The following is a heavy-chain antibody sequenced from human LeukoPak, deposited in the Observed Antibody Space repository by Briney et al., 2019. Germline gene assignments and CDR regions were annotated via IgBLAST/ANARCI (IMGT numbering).Heavy chain of an antibody. Sequence: SETLSLTCAVYGGSFSGYSWTWIRQPPGKGLEWIGEIDRSGSTNYNPSLKRRLTISVDASKNQFSLKLTSVTAADTAVYYCARGSATGLAYWGQGTLVTVS. D-gene: IGHD1-1*01. CDR3: ARGSATGLAY. CDR1: GGSFSGYS. J-gene: IGHJ4*02. CDR2: IDRSGST. V-gene: IGHV4-34*01.